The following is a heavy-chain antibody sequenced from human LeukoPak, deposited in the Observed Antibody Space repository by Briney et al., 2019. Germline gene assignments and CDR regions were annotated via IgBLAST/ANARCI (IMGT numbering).Heavy chain of an antibody. CDR1: GGTFSSYT. D-gene: IGHD5-12*01. J-gene: IGHJ4*02. CDR2: IIPILGIA. V-gene: IGHV1-69*02. CDR3: ARVGSRSSGYDY. Sequence: SVKVSCKASGGTFSSYTISWVRQAPGQGLEWMGRIIPILGIANYAQKFQGRVTITADKSTSTAYMELSSLRSEDTAVYYCARVGSRSSGYDYWGQGTLGTVSS.